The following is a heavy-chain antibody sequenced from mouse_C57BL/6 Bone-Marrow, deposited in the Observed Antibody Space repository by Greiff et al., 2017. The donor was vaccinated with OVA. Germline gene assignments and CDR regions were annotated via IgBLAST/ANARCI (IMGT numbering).Heavy chain of an antibody. CDR2: IRLKSDNYAT. D-gene: IGHD2-10*01. V-gene: IGHV6-3*01. CDR3: TLLLSY. J-gene: IGHJ3*01. Sequence: DVQLQESGGGLVQPGGSMKLSCVASGFTFSNYWMNWVRQSPEKGLEWVAQIRLKSDNYATHYAESVKGRFTISRDDSKSSVYLQMNNLRAEDTGIYYCTLLLSYWGQGTLVTVSA. CDR1: GFTFSNYW.